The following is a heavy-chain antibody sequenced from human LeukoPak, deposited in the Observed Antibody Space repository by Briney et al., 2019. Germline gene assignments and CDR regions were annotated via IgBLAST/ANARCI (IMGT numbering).Heavy chain of an antibody. CDR2: ISYDGSNK. D-gene: IGHD6-13*01. CDR3: AKDVRSSWQYDY. CDR1: GFTFSSYG. Sequence: PGGSLRLSCAASGFTFSSYGMHWVRQAPGKGLEWVAVISYDGSNKYYADSVKGRFTISRDNSRNTLYLQMNSLRAEDTAVYYCAKDVRSSWQYDYWGQGTLVTVSS. V-gene: IGHV3-30*18. J-gene: IGHJ4*02.